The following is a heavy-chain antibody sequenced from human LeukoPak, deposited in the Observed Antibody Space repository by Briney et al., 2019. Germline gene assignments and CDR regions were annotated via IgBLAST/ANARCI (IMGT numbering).Heavy chain of an antibody. CDR2: IIPILGIA. CDR1: GGTFSSYA. Sequence: SVKVSCKASGGTFSSYAISWVRQAPGQGLEWMGRIIPILGIANYAQKFQGRVTITADKSTSTAYMELSSLRSEDTAVYYCARSNWNYARYYYGMDGWGQGTTVTVSS. D-gene: IGHD1-7*01. V-gene: IGHV1-69*04. CDR3: ARSNWNYARYYYGMDG. J-gene: IGHJ6*02.